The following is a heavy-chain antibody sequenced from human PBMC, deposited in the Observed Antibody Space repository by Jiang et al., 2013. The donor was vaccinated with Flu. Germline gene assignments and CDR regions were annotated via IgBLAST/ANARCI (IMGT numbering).Heavy chain of an antibody. V-gene: IGHV1-46*01. CDR2: INPSGGST. CDR3: ASNVRITVGQYYYYYGMDV. CDR1: GYTFTSYY. D-gene: IGHD2-8*01. Sequence: GAEVKKPRASVKVSCKASGYTFTSYYMHWVRQAPGQGLEWMGIINPSGGSTNYAQKFQGRVTITADESTSTAYMELSSLRSEDTAVYYCASNVRITVGQYYYYYGMDVWGQGTTVTVSS. J-gene: IGHJ6*02.